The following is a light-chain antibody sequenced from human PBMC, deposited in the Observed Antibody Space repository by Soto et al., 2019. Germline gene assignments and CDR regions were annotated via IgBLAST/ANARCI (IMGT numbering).Light chain of an antibody. CDR3: QQRSIWPLT. Sequence: EVVLTQSPATLSLSPGERATLSCRASQSVSSYLAWYQQKPGQAPRLLIHDTSNRATGIPARFSGNGSGTDFALTISSLEPEDFAVYYCQQRSIWPLTFGGGTKVESK. CDR2: DTS. V-gene: IGKV3-11*01. CDR1: QSVSSY. J-gene: IGKJ4*01.